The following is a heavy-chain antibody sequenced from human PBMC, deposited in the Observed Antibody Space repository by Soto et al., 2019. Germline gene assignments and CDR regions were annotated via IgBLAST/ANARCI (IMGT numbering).Heavy chain of an antibody. CDR1: GYTFTSYA. J-gene: IGHJ6*03. Sequence: ASVKVSCKASGYTFTSYAMHWVRQAPGQRLERMGWINAGNGNTKYSQKFQGRVTITRDTSASTAYMELSSLRSEDTAVYYCASAEIVVVPAAYLYYYYMDFWGKGTTVTVS. D-gene: IGHD2-2*01. CDR3: ASAEIVVVPAAYLYYYYMDF. V-gene: IGHV1-3*01. CDR2: INAGNGNT.